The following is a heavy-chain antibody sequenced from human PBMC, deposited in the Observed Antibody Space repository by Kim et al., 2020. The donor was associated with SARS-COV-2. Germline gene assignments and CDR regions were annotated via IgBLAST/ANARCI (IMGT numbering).Heavy chain of an antibody. V-gene: IGHV4-39*01. CDR1: GGSISSSSYY. D-gene: IGHD1-26*01. Sequence: SETLSLTCTVSGGSISSSSYYWGWIRQPPGKGLEWIGSIYYSGSTYYNPSLKSRVTISVDTSKNQFSLMLSSVTAADTAVYYCARKVGATRYYYYGMDVWGQGTTVTVSS. CDR3: ARKVGATRYYYYGMDV. CDR2: IYYSGST. J-gene: IGHJ6*02.